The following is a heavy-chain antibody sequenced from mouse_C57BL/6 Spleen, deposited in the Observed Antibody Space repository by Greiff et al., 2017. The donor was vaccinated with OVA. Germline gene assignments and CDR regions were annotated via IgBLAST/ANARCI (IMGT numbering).Heavy chain of an antibody. V-gene: IGHV1-76*01. CDR1: GYTFTDYY. CDR2: IYPGSGNT. D-gene: IGHD2-2*01. CDR3: ARYGYDGYYAMDY. Sequence: VQLQQSGAELVRPGASVKLSCKASGYTFTDYYINWVKQRPGQGLEWIARIYPGSGNTYYNEKFKGKATLTAEKSSSTAYMQLSSLTSEDSAIYFCARYGYDGYYAMDYWGQGTSVTVSS. J-gene: IGHJ4*01.